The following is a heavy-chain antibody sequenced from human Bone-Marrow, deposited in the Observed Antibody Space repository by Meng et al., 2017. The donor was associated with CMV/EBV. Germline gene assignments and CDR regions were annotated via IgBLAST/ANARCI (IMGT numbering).Heavy chain of an antibody. J-gene: IGHJ5*02. V-gene: IGHV1-8*02. CDR3: ARAGYSSRGWFDP. Sequence: CKASGYTFSNYDINWVRQAPGQGLEWMGWMNPDSGNTGYAQRCQGRVTMTMDTSISTAYMEMSSLRSEDTAVYYCARAGYSSRGWFDPWGQGTLVTVSS. D-gene: IGHD6-13*01. CDR1: GYTFSNYD. CDR2: MNPDSGNT.